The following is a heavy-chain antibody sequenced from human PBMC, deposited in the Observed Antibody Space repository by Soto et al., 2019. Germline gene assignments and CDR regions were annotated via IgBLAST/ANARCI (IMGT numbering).Heavy chain of an antibody. D-gene: IGHD3-10*01. Sequence: QVQLVESGGGVVQPGRSLRLSCAASGFSFSTYGMNWVRQAPGKGLEWVATIWYDGSNKYYTDSVKGRFTISRDNSKNTLYLHMNNLRDEDTAIYFFVKRMTADGTGGVDYWGQGTLVTVSS. CDR2: IWYDGSNK. CDR3: VKRMTADGTGGVDY. J-gene: IGHJ4*02. V-gene: IGHV3-33*01. CDR1: GFSFSTYG.